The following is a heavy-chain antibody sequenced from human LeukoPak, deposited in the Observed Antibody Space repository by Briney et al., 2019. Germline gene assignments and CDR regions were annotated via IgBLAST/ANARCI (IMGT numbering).Heavy chain of an antibody. CDR3: TTDAGYSSNWYNY. CDR1: GFTFNNFA. CDR2: IKSKTDGGTT. Sequence: GGSLRLSCAASGFTFNNFAMSWVRQAPGKGLEWVGRIKSKTDGGTTEYAAPVKGRFTISRDDSKNTLYLQMNSLKIEDSGVYYCTTDAGYSSNWYNYWGQGTLVTVSS. D-gene: IGHD6-13*01. J-gene: IGHJ4*02. V-gene: IGHV3-15*01.